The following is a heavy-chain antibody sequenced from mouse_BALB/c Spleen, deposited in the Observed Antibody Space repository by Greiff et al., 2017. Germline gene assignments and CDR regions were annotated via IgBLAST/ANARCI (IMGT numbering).Heavy chain of an antibody. CDR2: INPYNDGT. CDR1: GYTFTSYV. D-gene: IGHD2-4*01. CDR3: AKNDYDGSPCAY. J-gene: IGHJ3*01. V-gene: IGHV1-14*01. Sequence: VQLQQSGAELVRPGTSVKVSCKASGYTFTSYVMHWVKQKPGQGLEWIGYINPYNDGTKYNEKFKGKATLTSDKSSSTAYMELSSLTSEDSAVYYCAKNDYDGSPCAYWGQGTLVTVSA.